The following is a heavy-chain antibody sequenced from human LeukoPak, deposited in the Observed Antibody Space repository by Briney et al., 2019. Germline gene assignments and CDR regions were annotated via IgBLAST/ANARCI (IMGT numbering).Heavy chain of an antibody. CDR3: ARKGLGGELGGFDS. D-gene: IGHD1-7*01. Sequence: GGSLRLSCAASGFTLKSYSMNWVRQAPGKGLEWVSHISSSSSTIYYADFVKGRFTISRDNAKNSLYLQMNSLRVEDTALYHCARKGLGGELGGFDSWGQGTLVTVSS. CDR1: GFTLKSYS. CDR2: ISSSSSTI. V-gene: IGHV3-48*04. J-gene: IGHJ4*02.